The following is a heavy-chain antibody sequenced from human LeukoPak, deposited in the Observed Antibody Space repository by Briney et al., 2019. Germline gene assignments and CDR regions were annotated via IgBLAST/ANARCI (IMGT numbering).Heavy chain of an antibody. CDR2: IKSNTDGGTT. D-gene: IGHD3-22*01. J-gene: IGHJ3*02. CDR1: GLTFTKAW. V-gene: IGHV3-15*01. Sequence: GGSLRLSCAASGLTFTKAWMTWVRQAPGGGLEWVGRIKSNTDGGTTDYAAPVKGRFTISRDDSKDTLYLQMNSLKTEDTAVYYCTTNPYDKSGYHIWGQGTMVTVSS. CDR3: TTNPYDKSGYHI.